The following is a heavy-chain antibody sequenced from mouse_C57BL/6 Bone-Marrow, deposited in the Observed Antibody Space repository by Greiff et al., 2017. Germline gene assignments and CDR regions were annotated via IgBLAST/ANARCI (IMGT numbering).Heavy chain of an antibody. CDR1: GYTFTSYW. J-gene: IGHJ2*01. CDR2: IYPGDSDT. CDR3: ASTPKYLDY. V-gene: IGHV1-5*01. Sequence: EVQLQQSGTVLAKPGASVKMSCKTSGYTFTSYWMHWVKQRPGQGLEWIGAIYPGDSDTSYNQKFKGKAKLTAVTSASTAYLELSSLTSEDSAVYYCASTPKYLDYWGKGTTLTVSS.